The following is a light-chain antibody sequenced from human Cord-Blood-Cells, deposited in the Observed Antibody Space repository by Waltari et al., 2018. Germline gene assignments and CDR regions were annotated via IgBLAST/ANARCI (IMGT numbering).Light chain of an antibody. J-gene: IGLJ3*02. CDR2: YKSDSDK. CDR1: SGINVGTYS. Sequence: QPVLTQPSPLSASPGASASLTGTLRSGINVGTYSIYWYPQTPGSPPQYLLRYKSDSDKQQGSGVPSLFSGFKDASANAGVLLISGLQAEDEADYFCMIWHSSAWVFGGGTKLTVL. CDR3: MIWHSSAWV. V-gene: IGLV5-45*02.